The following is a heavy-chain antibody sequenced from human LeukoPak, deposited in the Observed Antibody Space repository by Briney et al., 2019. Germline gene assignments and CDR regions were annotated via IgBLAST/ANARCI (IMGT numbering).Heavy chain of an antibody. V-gene: IGHV1-2*02. CDR1: GYTFTSYG. D-gene: IGHD3-3*01. CDR2: INPNSGDT. Sequence: ASVKVSCKASGYTFTSYGISWVRQAPGQGLEWMGWINPNSGDTNYAQKFRGRVTMTRDTSITTAYMDLSRLRSDDTAVYYCVLQNRITISSRDYWGQGTLVTVSS. CDR3: VLQNRITISSRDY. J-gene: IGHJ4*02.